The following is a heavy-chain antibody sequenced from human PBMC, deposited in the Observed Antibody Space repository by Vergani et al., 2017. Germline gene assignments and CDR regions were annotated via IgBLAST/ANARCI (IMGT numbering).Heavy chain of an antibody. CDR3: ARDRIVVVPAAMFDYYYYGMDV. J-gene: IGHJ6*02. Sequence: QVQLVQSGAEVKKPGASVKVSCKASGYTFTSYGISWVRQAPGQGLEGMGWISAYNGNTNYAQKLQGRVTMTTDTSTSTAYMELRSLRSDDTAVYYCARDRIVVVPAAMFDYYYYGMDVWGQGTTVTVSS. D-gene: IGHD2-2*01. CDR1: GYTFTSYG. V-gene: IGHV1-18*01. CDR2: ISAYNGNT.